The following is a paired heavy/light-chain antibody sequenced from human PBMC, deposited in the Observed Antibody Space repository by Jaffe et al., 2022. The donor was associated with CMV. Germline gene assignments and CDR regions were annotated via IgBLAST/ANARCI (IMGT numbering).Light chain of an antibody. V-gene: IGLV1-40*01. CDR1: SSNIGAGYD. CDR3: QSYDSSLSGPGV. CDR2: GNS. J-gene: IGLJ2*01. Sequence: QSVLTQPPSVSGAPGQRVTISCTGSSSNIGAGYDVHWYQQLPGTAPKLLIYGNSNRPSGVPDRFSGSKSGTSASLAITGLQAEDEADYYCQSYDSSLSGPGVFGGGTKLTVL.
Heavy chain of an antibody. CDR3: AKTLLARGGFGVSVEPYYYGMDV. J-gene: IGHJ6*02. Sequence: EVQLLESGGGLVQPGGSLRLSCAASGFTFSSYAMSWVRQAPGKGLEWVSAISGSGGSTYYADSVKGRFTISRDNSKNTLYLQMNSLRAEDTAVYYCAKTLLARGGFGVSVEPYYYGMDVWGQGTTVTVSS. V-gene: IGHV3-23*01. D-gene: IGHD3-10*01. CDR2: ISGSGGST. CDR1: GFTFSSYA.